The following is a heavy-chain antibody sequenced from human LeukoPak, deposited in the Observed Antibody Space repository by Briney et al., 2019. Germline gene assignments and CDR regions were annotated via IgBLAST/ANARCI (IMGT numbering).Heavy chain of an antibody. CDR1: GFTFSSYA. J-gene: IGHJ3*02. CDR3: ARDMGYCSSTSCQAAFDI. CDR2: ISYDGSNK. V-gene: IGHV3-30-3*01. D-gene: IGHD2-2*01. Sequence: GRSLRLSCAASGFTFSSYAMHWVRQAPGKGLEWVAVISYDGSNKYYADSVKGRFTISRDNSKNTLYLQMNSLGAEDTAVYYCARDMGYCSSTSCQAAFDIWGQGTMVTVSS.